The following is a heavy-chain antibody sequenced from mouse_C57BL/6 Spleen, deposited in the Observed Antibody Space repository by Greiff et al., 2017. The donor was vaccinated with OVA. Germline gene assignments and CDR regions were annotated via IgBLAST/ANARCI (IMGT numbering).Heavy chain of an antibody. CDR3: ARSSNAMDY. J-gene: IGHJ4*01. CDR1: GYTFTSYW. CDR2: IDPSDSET. V-gene: IGHV1-52*01. Sequence: QVQLQQSGAELVRPGSSVKLSCKASGYTFTSYWMHWVKQRPIQGLEWIGNIDPSDSETHYTQKFKDKATLTVEKSSSTAYMQLSSLTSEDSAVYYCARSSNAMDYWGQGTSVTVSS.